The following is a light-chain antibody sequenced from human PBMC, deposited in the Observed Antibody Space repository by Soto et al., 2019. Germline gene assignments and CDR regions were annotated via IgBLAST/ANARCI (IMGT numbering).Light chain of an antibody. Sequence: QSALTQPASVSGSPGQAITISCTATSSDILNFNFVSWYQQHPGRAPKLILYEVSSRPSGVSNRFSGSKSGNTASLTISGLQADDEADYYCSSYTARAHVFGGGTKLTVL. CDR1: SSDILNFNF. CDR2: EVS. J-gene: IGLJ1*01. V-gene: IGLV2-14*01. CDR3: SSYTARAHV.